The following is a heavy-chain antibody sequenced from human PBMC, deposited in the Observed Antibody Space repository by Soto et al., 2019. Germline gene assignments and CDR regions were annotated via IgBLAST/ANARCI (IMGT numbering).Heavy chain of an antibody. CDR3: ATGIWGSYRYGKIFDY. D-gene: IGHD3-16*02. CDR2: IDPYNGNT. V-gene: IGHV1-18*01. Sequence: ASVKVSCKASGYTFTSYGISWVRQAPGQGLEWMGWIDPYNGNTNYAQKLQGRVTMTEDTSTDTAYMELSSLRSEDTAVYYCATGIWGSYRYGKIFDYWGQGTLVTVSS. J-gene: IGHJ4*02. CDR1: GYTFTSYG.